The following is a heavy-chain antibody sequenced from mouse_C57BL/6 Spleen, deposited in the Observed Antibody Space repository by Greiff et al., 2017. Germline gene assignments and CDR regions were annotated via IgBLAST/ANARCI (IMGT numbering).Heavy chain of an antibody. CDR3: TRDKYDGYFDV. D-gene: IGHD2-14*01. CDR2: ISSGGDYI. V-gene: IGHV5-9-1*02. CDR1: GFTFSSYA. J-gene: IGHJ1*03. Sequence: EVQLQQSGEGLVKPGGSLKLSCAASGFTFSSYAMSWVRQTPEKRLEWVAYISSGGDYIYYADTVKGRFTISRDNARNTLYLQMSSLKSEDTAMYYCTRDKYDGYFDVWGTGTTVTVSS.